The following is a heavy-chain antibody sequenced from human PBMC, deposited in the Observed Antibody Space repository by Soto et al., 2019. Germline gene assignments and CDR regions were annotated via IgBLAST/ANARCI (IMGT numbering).Heavy chain of an antibody. CDR3: ARGYSSSQPFDY. V-gene: IGHV4-4*07. CDR2: IYTSGSS. Sequence: PSETLSLTCTVSGSSFSSYYCSWIRQPAGKGLEWIGRIYTSGSSNYNPSLKSRVTMSVDTSNNRFSLKLSSVTAADTAVYYCARGYSSSQPFDYWGQGTLVTVSS. J-gene: IGHJ4*02. D-gene: IGHD6-6*01. CDR1: GSSFSSYY.